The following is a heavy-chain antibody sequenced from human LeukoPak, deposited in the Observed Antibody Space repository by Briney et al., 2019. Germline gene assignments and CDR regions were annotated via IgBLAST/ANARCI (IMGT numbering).Heavy chain of an antibody. D-gene: IGHD1-14*01. CDR2: IWYDGSNK. Sequence: QPGGSLRLSCAASGFTFSSYGMHWVRQAPGKGLEWVAVIWYDGSNKYYADSVKGRFTISRDNSKNTLYLQMNSLRAEDTAVYYCARGQGEPSPFDYWGQGTLVTVSS. CDR3: ARGQGEPSPFDY. CDR1: GFTFSSYG. V-gene: IGHV3-33*01. J-gene: IGHJ4*02.